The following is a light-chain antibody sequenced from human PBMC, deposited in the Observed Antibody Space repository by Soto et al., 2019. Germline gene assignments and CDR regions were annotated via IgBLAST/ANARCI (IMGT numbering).Light chain of an antibody. J-gene: IGLJ2*01. CDR3: QTFCTGTVV. V-gene: IGLV4-69*01. CDR2: LNSDGSH. Sequence: QLVLTQSPSASASLGASVKLTCTLSSGHSSYAIAWHQQQPEKGPRYLMKLNSDGSHSKGDGIPDRFSGSSSGAERYLAISGLQSEDEADYYWQTFCTGTVVFGGGTKLTVL. CDR1: SGHSSYA.